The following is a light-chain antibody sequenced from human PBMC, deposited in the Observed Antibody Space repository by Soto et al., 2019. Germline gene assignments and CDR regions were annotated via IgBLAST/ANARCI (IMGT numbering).Light chain of an antibody. CDR3: QQYNKWPPRGRT. CDR2: GAS. CDR1: QSVSSN. V-gene: IGKV3-15*01. J-gene: IGKJ1*01. Sequence: EIVMTQSPATLSVSPGERATLSCRASQSVSSNLAWYQQKPGQAPRLLIYGASTRATGIPARFSGSGSGTEFTLTIRSLQSEDFAVYYCQQYNKWPPRGRTFGQGTKVEIK.